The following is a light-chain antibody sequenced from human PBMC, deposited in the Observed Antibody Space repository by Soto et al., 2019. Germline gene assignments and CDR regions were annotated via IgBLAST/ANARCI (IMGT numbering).Light chain of an antibody. Sequence: QSVLTQPASVSGSPGQSITISCTGTSSDVGSYNLVSWYQQQPGKAPKLMIYEGSKRPSGVSNRFSGSKSGNTASLTISGLQAEDEADYYCCSYAGSSTSYVFGTGTKLTVL. V-gene: IGLV2-23*01. J-gene: IGLJ1*01. CDR1: SSDVGSYNL. CDR2: EGS. CDR3: CSYAGSSTSYV.